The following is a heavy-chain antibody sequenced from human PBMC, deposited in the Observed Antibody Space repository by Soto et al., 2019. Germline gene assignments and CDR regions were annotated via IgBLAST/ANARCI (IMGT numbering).Heavy chain of an antibody. CDR3: ARDKVYGDNSFDF. Sequence: QVSLVQSGAEVKKPGASVNVSCKAFGYIFSNFYIHWVRQAPGQGLEWMGIINPNTGGTSYPQKLQGRVTLTMDTSTSTVHMEMSSLTSEDTAVYYCARDKVYGDNSFDFWGQGTLVTVSS. D-gene: IGHD4-17*01. CDR2: INPNTGGT. CDR1: GYIFSNFY. J-gene: IGHJ4*02. V-gene: IGHV1-46*04.